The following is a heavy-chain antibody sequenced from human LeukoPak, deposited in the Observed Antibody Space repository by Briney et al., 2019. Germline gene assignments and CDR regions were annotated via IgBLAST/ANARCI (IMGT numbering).Heavy chain of an antibody. CDR3: ARVVRAARPYYYYYYMDV. CDR1: GGSFSGYY. D-gene: IGHD6-6*01. J-gene: IGHJ6*03. Sequence: SETLSLTCAVYGGSFSGYYWSWIRQPPGKGLEWIGEINHSGSTNYNPSLKSRVTISVDTSKNQFSLKLSSVTAADTAVYYCARVVRAARPYYYYYYMDVWGKGTTVTVSS. CDR2: INHSGST. V-gene: IGHV4-34*01.